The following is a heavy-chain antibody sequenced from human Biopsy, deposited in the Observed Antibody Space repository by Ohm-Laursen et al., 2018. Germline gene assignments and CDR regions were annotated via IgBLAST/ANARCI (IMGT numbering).Heavy chain of an antibody. CDR2: IKQDGSEK. Sequence: SLRLSCAVSGFTFSSFWMSWVRQAPGKGLEWVANIKQDGSEKNYVDSVKGRFTISRDNAKNSLLLQMNRLRVEDTAVYYCARAYSRGDYWGQGTLVTVSS. V-gene: IGHV3-7*01. J-gene: IGHJ4*02. D-gene: IGHD2-15*01. CDR3: ARAYSRGDY. CDR1: GFTFSSFW.